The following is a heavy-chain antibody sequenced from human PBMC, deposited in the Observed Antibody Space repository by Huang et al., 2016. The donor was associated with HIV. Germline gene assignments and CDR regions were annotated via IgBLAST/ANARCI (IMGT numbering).Heavy chain of an antibody. CDR3: AVGGRTASYFHFDP. CDR2: IKSDGTYI. V-gene: IGHV3-74*01. D-gene: IGHD3-9*01. Sequence: EVRFQESGGGQVQPGGSLKLSCVASGFTFLDFWLYLARHVPGVGWVGVAGIKSDGTYIDYADSVRGRFVVSRNNARDILSLEMSSLRPEDTGVYFCAVGGRTASYFHFDPRGQGIPVIV. J-gene: IGHJ5*02. CDR1: GFTFLDFW.